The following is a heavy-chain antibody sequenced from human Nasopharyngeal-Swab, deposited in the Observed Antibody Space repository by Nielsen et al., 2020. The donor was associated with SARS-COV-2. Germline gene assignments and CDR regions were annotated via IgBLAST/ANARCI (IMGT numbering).Heavy chain of an antibody. V-gene: IGHV4-61*02. Sequence: LRLSCTVSGGSISSGSYYWSWIRQPAGKGLEWIGRIYTSGSTNYNPSLKSRVTISVDTSKNQFPLKLSSVTAADTAVYYCARGRASIAVADYWGQGTLVTVSS. D-gene: IGHD6-19*01. CDR1: GGSISSGSYY. CDR2: IYTSGST. CDR3: ARGRASIAVADY. J-gene: IGHJ4*02.